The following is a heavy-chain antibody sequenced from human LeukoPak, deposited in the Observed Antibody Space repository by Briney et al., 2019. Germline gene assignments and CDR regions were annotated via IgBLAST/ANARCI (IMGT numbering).Heavy chain of an antibody. V-gene: IGHV1-18*04. CDR1: GYTFTSYG. CDR3: ARGVSSGWTDWFDP. Sequence: ASVKVSCKASGYTFTSYGISWVRQAPGQGLEWMGWISAYNGNTNYAQKLQGRVTMTTDTSTSTAYMGLRSLRSDDTAVYYSARGVSSGWTDWFDPWGQGTLVTVSS. J-gene: IGHJ5*02. D-gene: IGHD6-19*01. CDR2: ISAYNGNT.